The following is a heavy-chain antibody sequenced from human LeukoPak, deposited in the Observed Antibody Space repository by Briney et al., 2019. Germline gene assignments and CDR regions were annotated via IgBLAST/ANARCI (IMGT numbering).Heavy chain of an antibody. D-gene: IGHD1-14*01. CDR1: GGSISSGGYS. J-gene: IGHJ4*02. CDR2: IYHSGST. CDR3: ARLLGSSTAVDY. Sequence: SETLSLTCAVSGGSISSGGYSLSWIRQPPGKGLEWIGYIYHSGSTYYNPSLKSRVTISVDRSKNQFSLKLSSVTAADTAVYYCARLLGSSTAVDYWGQGTLVTVSS. V-gene: IGHV4-30-2*01.